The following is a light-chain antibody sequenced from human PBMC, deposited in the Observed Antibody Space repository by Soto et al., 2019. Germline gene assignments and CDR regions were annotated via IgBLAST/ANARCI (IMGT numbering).Light chain of an antibody. CDR1: QSVSLS. V-gene: IGKV3-11*01. Sequence: EIVLTQSPATLSLSPGGRATLSCRASQSVSLSLAWYQQKPGQAPRLLIYDASKRASGIPPRFSGSGSGTDFTLSISSLQSEDIAVYYCQQYNNWPRTFGQGTKVEIK. CDR2: DAS. J-gene: IGKJ1*01. CDR3: QQYNNWPRT.